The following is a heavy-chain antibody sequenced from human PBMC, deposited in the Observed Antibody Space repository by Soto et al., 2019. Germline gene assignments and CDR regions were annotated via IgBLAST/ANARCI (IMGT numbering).Heavy chain of an antibody. V-gene: IGHV4-34*01. J-gene: IGHJ4*02. CDR1: GGSFSGYY. D-gene: IGHD6-13*01. CDR3: ARLSAVGNHFDY. Sequence: SETLSLTCAVYGGSFSGYYWSWIRQPPGKGLEWIGEINHSGRTNHNPSLKSRVTISVDTSKNQFSPKPSSVTAEDTAVYYCARLSAVGNHFDYWGQGTLVTGS. CDR2: INHSGRT.